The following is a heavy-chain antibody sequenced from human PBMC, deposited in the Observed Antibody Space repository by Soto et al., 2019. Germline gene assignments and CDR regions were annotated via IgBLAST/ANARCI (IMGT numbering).Heavy chain of an antibody. CDR2: ISGSGGIT. V-gene: IGHV3-23*01. CDR3: AKDYALLRITMIVVVNTFDY. Sequence: TGGSLRLPCAASGLTFSSYAIRWGRQAPGKGLEWVSDISGSGGITYYAASVKGRFPISRDHSKNTLYLQMNSLIAEDTAVYYFAKDYALLRITMIVVVNTFDYWGQGTLVTGSS. J-gene: IGHJ4*02. CDR1: GLTFSSYA. D-gene: IGHD3-22*01.